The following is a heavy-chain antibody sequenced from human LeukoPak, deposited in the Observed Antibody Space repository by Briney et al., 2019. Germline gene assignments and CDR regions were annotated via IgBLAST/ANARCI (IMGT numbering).Heavy chain of an antibody. CDR1: GFTFSSYE. CDR2: ISSSGSTI. CDR3: LGIYDILTGYHPLGMDV. J-gene: IGHJ6*03. V-gene: IGHV3-48*03. Sequence: GGSLRLPCAGSGFTFSSYEMNWVRQAPGKGLEWVSYISSSGSTIYYADSVKGRFTISRDNAKNSLYLQMNSLRAEDTAVYYCLGIYDILTGYHPLGMDVWGKGTTVTISS. D-gene: IGHD3-9*01.